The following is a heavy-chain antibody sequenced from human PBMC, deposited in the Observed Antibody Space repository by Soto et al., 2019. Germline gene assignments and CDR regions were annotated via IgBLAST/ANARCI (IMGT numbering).Heavy chain of an antibody. Sequence: EVQLVESGGGLVQPGGSLRLSCAASGFTFSSYWMSWVRQAPGKGLEWVANLKQDGSEKYYVDSVKGRFTIYRDNAKNSLYLQMNCLRAEDTAVYYCARDTASGYSYYYYCGMDVWCQGTTVTVSS. D-gene: IGHD3-22*01. CDR2: LKQDGSEK. CDR1: GFTFSSYW. CDR3: ARDTASGYSYYYYCGMDV. J-gene: IGHJ6*02. V-gene: IGHV3-7*01.